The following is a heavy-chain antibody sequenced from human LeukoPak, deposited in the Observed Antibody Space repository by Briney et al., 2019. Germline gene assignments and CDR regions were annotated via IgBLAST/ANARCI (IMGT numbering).Heavy chain of an antibody. CDR2: IIPIFGTA. J-gene: IGHJ4*02. CDR3: AREPTDSSGYYYPFDY. Sequence: SVKVSCKASGGTFSSYAISWVRQAPGQGLEWMGVIIPIFGTANYAQKFQGRVTITADESTSTAYMELSSLRSEDTAVYCCAREPTDSSGYYYPFDYWGQGTLVTVSS. V-gene: IGHV1-69*13. CDR1: GGTFSSYA. D-gene: IGHD3-22*01.